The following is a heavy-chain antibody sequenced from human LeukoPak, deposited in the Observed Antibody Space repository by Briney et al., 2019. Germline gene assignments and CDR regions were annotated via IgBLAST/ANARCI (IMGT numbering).Heavy chain of an antibody. D-gene: IGHD3-16*01. V-gene: IGHV3-48*01. CDR3: ARGVGLTQGGAFDF. Sequence: GGSLRLSCAASGFTFSSYEMNWVRQAPGKGLEWVSYISSSSSTIYYADSVKGRFTISRDNAKNSLYLQMNSLRAEDTAVYYCARGVGLTQGGAFDFWGQGTLVTVSS. CDR2: ISSSSSTI. CDR1: GFTFSSYE. J-gene: IGHJ4*02.